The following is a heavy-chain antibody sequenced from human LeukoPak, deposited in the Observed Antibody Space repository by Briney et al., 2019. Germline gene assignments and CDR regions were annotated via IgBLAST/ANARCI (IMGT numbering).Heavy chain of an antibody. CDR3: ARDRVLLWFGDPEPLFDY. Sequence: SETLSLTCTVSGGSISSSSYYWGWIRQPPGKGLEWIGSIYYSGSTYYNPSLKSRVTISVDTSKNQFSLKLSSVTAADTAVYYCARDRVLLWFGDPEPLFDYWGQGTLVTVSS. CDR1: GGSISSSSYY. CDR2: IYYSGST. V-gene: IGHV4-39*07. J-gene: IGHJ4*02. D-gene: IGHD3-10*01.